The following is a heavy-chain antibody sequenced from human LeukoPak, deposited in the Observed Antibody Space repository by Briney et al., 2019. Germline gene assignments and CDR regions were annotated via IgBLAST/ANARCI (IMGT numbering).Heavy chain of an antibody. V-gene: IGHV2-70*11. J-gene: IGHJ5*02. Sequence: SGPALVKPTQTLTLTCTFSGFSLSTSGMCVSWIRQPPGKALEWLARIDWDDDKYYSTSLKTRLTISKDTSKNQVVLTMTNMDPVDTATYYCARILLRQWLVDPWGQGTLVTVSS. D-gene: IGHD6-19*01. CDR2: IDWDDDK. CDR1: GFSLSTSGMC. CDR3: ARILLRQWLVDP.